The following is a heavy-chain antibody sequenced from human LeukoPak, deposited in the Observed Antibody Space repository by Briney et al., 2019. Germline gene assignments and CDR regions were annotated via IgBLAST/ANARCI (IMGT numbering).Heavy chain of an antibody. D-gene: IGHD6-13*01. CDR1: GALINSYY. CDR2: IYTSGST. J-gene: IGHJ6*03. CDR3: ARDWQQLVRDSYYYYYMDV. V-gene: IGHV4-4*07. Sequence: SETLSLTCSVSGALINSYYWSWLRQPAGKGLEWIGRIYTSGSTNYNPSLKSRVTMSVDTSKNQFSLKLSSVTAADTAVLYWARDWQQLVRDSYYYYYMDVWGKGTTVTVSS.